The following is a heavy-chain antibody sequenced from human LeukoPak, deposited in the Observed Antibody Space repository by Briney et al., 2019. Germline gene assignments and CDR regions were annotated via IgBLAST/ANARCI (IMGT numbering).Heavy chain of an antibody. CDR3: ARDSLWVGDPPNYYFDY. V-gene: IGHV3-7*01. J-gene: IGHJ4*02. Sequence: GGSLRLSCAASGFTFSWYWMSWVRQAPGKGLEWVANIKQDGSEKYYVDSVKGRFIISRDNAKNSLYLQMNSLRAEDTAVYYCARDSLWVGDPPNYYFDYWGQGTLVTVSS. D-gene: IGHD2-21*02. CDR2: IKQDGSEK. CDR1: GFTFSWYW.